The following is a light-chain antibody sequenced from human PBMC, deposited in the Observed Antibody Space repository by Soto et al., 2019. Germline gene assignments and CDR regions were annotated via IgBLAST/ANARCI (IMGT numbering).Light chain of an antibody. CDR3: QPYIDLPPGT. V-gene: IGKV3-15*01. J-gene: IGKJ1*01. CDR2: AKS. CDR1: QSVSSS. Sequence: EIVLTQSPATLPVSPGERVTLSCRASQSVSSSLAWYQPRPGQAPRLLIYAKSTSAAGISARLSGRGSGSEFMLTISILQYEDLAVYGCQPYIDLPPGTFGHGTAVQIK.